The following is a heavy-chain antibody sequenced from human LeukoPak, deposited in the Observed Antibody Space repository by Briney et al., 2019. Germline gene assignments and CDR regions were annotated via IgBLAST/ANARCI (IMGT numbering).Heavy chain of an antibody. CDR1: GFDFRNYY. CDR2: IKYDGTYT. CDR3: TRDEGATVATYRFDF. D-gene: IGHD4-23*01. J-gene: IGHJ4*02. V-gene: IGHV3-7*01. Sequence: GGSLRLSREASGFDFRNYYMSWVRQAPGKGLEWLANIKYDGTYTNYKDSVKGRLTLSRDNAKNSVYLQMNSLRAEDTAVYYCTRDEGATVATYRFDFWGRGTLVTVSS.